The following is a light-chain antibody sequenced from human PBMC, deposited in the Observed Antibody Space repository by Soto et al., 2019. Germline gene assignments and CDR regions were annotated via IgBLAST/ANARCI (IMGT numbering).Light chain of an antibody. CDR1: SSNIGGNS. J-gene: IGLJ1*01. Sequence: VLTQPRSVSAAPGQKVTISCSGSSSNIGGNSVSWYQQLPGTAPKLLIYDDNKRPSGIPDRFSGSKSGTSATLGITGFQTGDEADYYCGSWDSSLSAYVFGTGTKVTVL. CDR2: DDN. CDR3: GSWDSSLSAYV. V-gene: IGLV1-51*01.